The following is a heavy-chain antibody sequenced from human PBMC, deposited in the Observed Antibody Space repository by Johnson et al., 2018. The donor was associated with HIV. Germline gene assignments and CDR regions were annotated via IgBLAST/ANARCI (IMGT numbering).Heavy chain of an antibody. D-gene: IGHD1-26*01. J-gene: IGHJ3*02. CDR2: ISYDGSNK. CDR3: ARELSPREWELRSRAFDI. Sequence: VQLVESGGGVVRPGGSLRLSCAASGFIFSDYYMSWIRQAPGKGLEWVAFISYDGSNKYYADSVKGRFTISRDNSKNTLYLQMNSLRADDTAVYYCARELSPREWELRSRAFDIWGQGTMVTVSS. CDR1: GFIFSDYY. V-gene: IGHV3-30*03.